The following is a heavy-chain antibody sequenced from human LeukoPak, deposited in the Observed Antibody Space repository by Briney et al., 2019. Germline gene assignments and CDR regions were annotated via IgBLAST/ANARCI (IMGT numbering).Heavy chain of an antibody. Sequence: GGSLRLSCAASGFTFSDYYMSWIRQAPGKGLEWVSYISSSGSTIYYADSVKGRFTISRDNAKNSLYLQMNSLRAEDTAVYYCARDRTYGRSTSCPTRAFDIWGQGTMVTVSS. CDR1: GFTFSDYY. V-gene: IGHV3-11*04. J-gene: IGHJ3*02. CDR2: ISSSGSTI. CDR3: ARDRTYGRSTSCPTRAFDI. D-gene: IGHD2-2*01.